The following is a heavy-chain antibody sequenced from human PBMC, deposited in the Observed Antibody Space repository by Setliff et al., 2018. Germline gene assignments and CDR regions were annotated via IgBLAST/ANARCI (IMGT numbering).Heavy chain of an antibody. CDR3: ARAPPPWLQSLGGDY. V-gene: IGHV4-39*07. CDR1: GGSISSSSYY. Sequence: PSETLSLTCTVSGGSISSSSYYWGWIRQPPGKGLEWIGSIYHGGNIVYNPSLESRVTISADTSKNQFSLTLTSVTAADTAVYYCARAPPPWLQSLGGDYWGQGTLVTVSS. D-gene: IGHD5-12*01. CDR2: IYHGGNI. J-gene: IGHJ4*02.